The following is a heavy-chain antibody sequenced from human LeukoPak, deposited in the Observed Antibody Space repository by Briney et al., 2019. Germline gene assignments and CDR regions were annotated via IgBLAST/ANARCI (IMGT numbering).Heavy chain of an antibody. D-gene: IGHD3-3*01. V-gene: IGHV3-23*01. CDR2: IGSGGTT. J-gene: IGHJ4*02. Sequence: GGSLRLSCAASGFTFSSYGITWVRQAPGKGLEWVSGIGSGGTTYYADSVKGRLTISRDNSKNTLYLQMNSLRAEDTGVYYCAKDHYWSIDYWGRGTLVTVSS. CDR3: AKDHYWSIDY. CDR1: GFTFSSYG.